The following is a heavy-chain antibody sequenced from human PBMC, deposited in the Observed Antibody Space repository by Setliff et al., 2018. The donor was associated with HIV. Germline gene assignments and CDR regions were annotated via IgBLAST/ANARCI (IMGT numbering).Heavy chain of an antibody. CDR1: GGSISSHY. CDR3: ARGTWWFGAFDI. J-gene: IGHJ3*02. V-gene: IGHV4-59*11. D-gene: IGHD3-10*01. CDR2: IYYSGSA. Sequence: SGTLSLTCTVSGGSISSHYWSWIRQPPGKGLEWIGYIYYSGSANYNPSLKSRVTISVDTSKNQFSLKLSSVTAADTAVYYCARGTWWFGAFDIWGQGTMVTVSS.